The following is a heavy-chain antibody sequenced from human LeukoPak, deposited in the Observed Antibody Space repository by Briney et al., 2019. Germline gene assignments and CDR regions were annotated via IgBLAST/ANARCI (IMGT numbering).Heavy chain of an antibody. J-gene: IGHJ4*02. CDR2: INPNSGGT. CDR3: ARDNWNYPLDY. D-gene: IGHD1-7*01. V-gene: IGHV1-2*02. Sequence: ASGKLSCNASVSSFTGYYMHWVRQAPGQRLEGMGWINPNSGGTNDAQKFQGRVTMTRDTSISAAYMELSRLRSDDTAVYYCARDNWNYPLDYWGQGALVTVSS. CDR1: VSSFTGYY.